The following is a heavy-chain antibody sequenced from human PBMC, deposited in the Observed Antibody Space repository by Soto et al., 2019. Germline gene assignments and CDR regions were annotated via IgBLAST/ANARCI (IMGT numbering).Heavy chain of an antibody. Sequence: SVKVSCKASGFTFTSSAVQWVRQARGQRLEWIGWIVVGSGNTNYAQKFQERVTITRDMSTSTAYMELSSLRSEDTAVYYCAADTWYGSSWAKFDYWGQGTLVTVSS. CDR1: GFTFTSSA. V-gene: IGHV1-58*01. CDR2: IVVGSGNT. D-gene: IGHD6-13*01. J-gene: IGHJ4*02. CDR3: AADTWYGSSWAKFDY.